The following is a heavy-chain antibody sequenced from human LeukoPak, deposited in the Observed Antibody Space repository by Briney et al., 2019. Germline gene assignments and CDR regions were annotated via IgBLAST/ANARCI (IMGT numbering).Heavy chain of an antibody. CDR3: ARGWRSSLGNWFDP. V-gene: IGHV1-8*01. Sequence: ASVKVSCKASGYTFTSYDINWVRQATGQGLEWMGWMNSNSGKTGYAQKFQGRVTMTRNTSISTAYMELGSLRSEDTAVYYCARGWRSSLGNWFDPWGPGTLVTVSS. D-gene: IGHD6-13*01. CDR1: GYTFTSYD. J-gene: IGHJ5*02. CDR2: MNSNSGKT.